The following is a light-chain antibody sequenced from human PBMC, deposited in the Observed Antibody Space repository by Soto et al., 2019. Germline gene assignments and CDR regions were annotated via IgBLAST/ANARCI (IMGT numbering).Light chain of an antibody. V-gene: IGLV2-11*01. CDR1: SSDVGGYNY. CDR2: DVS. J-gene: IGLJ1*01. CDR3: CSYAGSPRYV. Sequence: QSVLTQPRSVSGSPGQSVTISCTGTSSDVGGYNYVSWYQQHPGKAPKVMIYDVSERPSGVPDRFSGSKSGNTASLTISGLQAEDEADYYCCSYAGSPRYVFGTGTKLPVL.